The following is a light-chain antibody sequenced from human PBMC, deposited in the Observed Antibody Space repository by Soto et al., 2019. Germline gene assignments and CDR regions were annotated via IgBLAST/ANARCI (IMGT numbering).Light chain of an antibody. CDR2: EVS. Sequence: QSALTQPPSASGSPGQSVTISCTGTSSDVGGYNFVSWYQQHPGKAPKLIIFEVSKRPSGVPDRFSGSKSGNTASLTVSGLQDEDEADYYCSSYAGSDNGDVFGAGTKVTVL. CDR3: SSYAGSDNGDV. CDR1: SSDVGGYNF. V-gene: IGLV2-8*01. J-gene: IGLJ1*01.